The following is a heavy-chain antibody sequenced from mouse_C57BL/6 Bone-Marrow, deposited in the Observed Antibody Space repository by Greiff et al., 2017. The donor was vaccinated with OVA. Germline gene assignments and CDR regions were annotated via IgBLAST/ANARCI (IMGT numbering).Heavy chain of an antibody. J-gene: IGHJ4*01. CDR2: INPNNGGT. D-gene: IGHD1-1*01. CDR3: ARPRDYYGSSSYAMDY. V-gene: IGHV1-18*01. CDR1: GYTFTDYH. Sequence: EVPLHQSGPELVKPGASVKIPCKASGYTFTDYHMDWVKQSHGKSLEWIGDINPNNGGTIYNQKFKGKATLTVAKSSSTAYMELRSLTSEDTAVYYCARPRDYYGSSSYAMDYWGQGTSVTVSS.